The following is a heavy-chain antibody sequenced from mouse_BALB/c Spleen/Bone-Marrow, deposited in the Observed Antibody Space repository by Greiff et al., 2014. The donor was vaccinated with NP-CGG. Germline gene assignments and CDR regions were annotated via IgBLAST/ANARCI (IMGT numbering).Heavy chain of an antibody. D-gene: IGHD1-1*01. CDR3: AFITTVVEYYFDY. CDR2: IDPANGNS. CDR1: GFNIKDTY. Sequence: VQLQQPGAELVKPGASVKLSCTASGFNIKDTYMHWVKQRPEQGLEWIGRIDPANGNSKYDPKFQGKATITADTSSNTAYLQRSSLTSEDTAVYYCAFITTVVEYYFDYWGQGTTLTVSS. V-gene: IGHV14-3*02. J-gene: IGHJ2*01.